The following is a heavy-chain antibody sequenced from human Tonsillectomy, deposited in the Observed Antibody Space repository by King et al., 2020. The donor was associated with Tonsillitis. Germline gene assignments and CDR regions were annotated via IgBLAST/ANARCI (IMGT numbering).Heavy chain of an antibody. D-gene: IGHD3-22*01. CDR1: GASFSGSTYS. CDR2: VYYSGTP. Sequence: VQLQESGPGLVKPSETLSLTCAVSGASFSGSTYSWGWIRQTPGKGLEWIGTVYYSGTPYYNPSLKSRVSVTVDTSKNHFSLNLTSVTAADPAVYYCARHFAHFSDSSGFYYRHYFDYWGQGTRVTVSS. J-gene: IGHJ4*02. V-gene: IGHV4-39*01. CDR3: ARHFAHFSDSSGFYYRHYFDY.